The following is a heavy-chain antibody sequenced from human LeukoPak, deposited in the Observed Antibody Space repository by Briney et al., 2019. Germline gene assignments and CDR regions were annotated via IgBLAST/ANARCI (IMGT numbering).Heavy chain of an antibody. V-gene: IGHV1-8*01. CDR3: ARGLYDFWSGYYWFDP. Sequence: ASVKVSCKAPGYTFTSYDINWVRQATGQGLEWMGWMNPNSGNTGYAQKFQGRVTMTRNTSISTAYMELSSLRSEDTAVYYCARGLYDFWSGYYWFDPWGQGTLVTVSS. CDR1: GYTFTSYD. J-gene: IGHJ5*02. CDR2: MNPNSGNT. D-gene: IGHD3-3*01.